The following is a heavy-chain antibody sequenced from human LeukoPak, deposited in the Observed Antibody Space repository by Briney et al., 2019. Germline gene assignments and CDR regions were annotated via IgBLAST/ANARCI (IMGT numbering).Heavy chain of an antibody. CDR2: ISSSSSYI. J-gene: IGHJ3*02. CDR3: AREGQTKRYCSSTSCRGNAFDI. V-gene: IGHV3-21*01. D-gene: IGHD2-2*01. Sequence: PGGSLRLSCAASGFTFSSYSMNWVRQAPGKGLEWVSSISSSSSYIYYADSVKGRFTISRDNAKNSLYLQMNSLRAEDTAVYYCAREGQTKRYCSSTSCRGNAFDIWGQGTMVILSS. CDR1: GFTFSSYS.